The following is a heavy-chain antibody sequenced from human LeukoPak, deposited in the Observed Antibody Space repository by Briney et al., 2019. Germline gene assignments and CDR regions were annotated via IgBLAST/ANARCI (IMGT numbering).Heavy chain of an antibody. CDR1: GFTLSSYA. CDR3: AKAPVTTCSGEYCYPFDY. CDR2: ISVSGNT. V-gene: IGHV3-23*01. J-gene: IGHJ4*02. D-gene: IGHD2-15*01. Sequence: PGGSLRLSCAASGFTLSSYAMSWVRQAPGKGLEWVSAISVSGNTYHADSVKGRLTISRDSSYNTLDLQMNKLRAHDAAVYYCAKAPVTTCSGEYCYPFDYWSQATLVTVSS.